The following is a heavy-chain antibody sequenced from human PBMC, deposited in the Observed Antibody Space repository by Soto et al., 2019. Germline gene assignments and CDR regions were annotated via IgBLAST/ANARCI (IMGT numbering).Heavy chain of an antibody. CDR1: GYTFTSYY. CDR3: ARAPRGGGYYYPVVAATPFDY. J-gene: IGHJ4*02. CDR2: INPSGGST. D-gene: IGHD2-15*01. V-gene: IGHV1-46*03. Sequence: QVQLVQSGAEVKKPGASVKVSCKASGYTFTSYYMHWVRQAPGQGLEWMGIINPSGGSTSYAQKFQGRVTMTRDPSTITVYMELSSLRSEDTAVYYCARAPRGGGYYYPVVAATPFDYWGQGTLVTVSS.